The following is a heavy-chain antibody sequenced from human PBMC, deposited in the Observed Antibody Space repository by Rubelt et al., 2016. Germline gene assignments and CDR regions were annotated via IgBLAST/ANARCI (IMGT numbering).Heavy chain of an antibody. CDR1: GYTFTSYG. V-gene: IGHV1-18*01. Sequence: QVQLVQSGAEVKKPGASVKVSCKASGYTFTSYGISWVRQAPGQGLEWMGWISAYNGNKNYAQKLEGRVTLTTDTPKSTAYMGLRSLRADDTAVYYWARDPRPVRGGIMTPTHWGQGTMVTVSS. J-gene: IGHJ4*02. CDR3: ARDPRPVRGGIMTPTH. D-gene: IGHD3-10*01. CDR2: ISAYNGNK.